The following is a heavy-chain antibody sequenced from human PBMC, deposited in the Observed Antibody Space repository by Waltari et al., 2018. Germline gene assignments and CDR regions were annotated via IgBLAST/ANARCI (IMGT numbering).Heavy chain of an antibody. CDR1: GDSISGFY. Sequence: QVQVQESGPGLVKPSGTLSLSCTASGDSISGFYWSWIRQSAEKGLEYIGHIQTSGSTTYNPSLKSRLTLSRDTSKNQFYLDLTSLTDADTAVYYCVRGGGSRAYWGQGTLVTVSS. D-gene: IGHD2-15*01. CDR2: IQTSGST. J-gene: IGHJ4*02. CDR3: VRGGGSRAY. V-gene: IGHV4-4*07.